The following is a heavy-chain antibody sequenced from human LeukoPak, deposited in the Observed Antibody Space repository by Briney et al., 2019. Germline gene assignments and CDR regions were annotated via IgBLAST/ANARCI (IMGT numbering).Heavy chain of an antibody. CDR3: AKDLRYCSGGSCYSVVSAFDY. V-gene: IGHV3-23*01. CDR1: GFTFSSYA. J-gene: IGHJ4*02. CDR2: ISGSGGST. Sequence: GGSLRLSCAASGFTFSSYAMSWVRQAPGKGLECVSAISGSGGSTYYADSVKGRFTISRDNSKKPLYLQMNSLRAEDTAVYYCAKDLRYCSGGSCYSVVSAFDYWGQGPLVTVSS. D-gene: IGHD2-15*01.